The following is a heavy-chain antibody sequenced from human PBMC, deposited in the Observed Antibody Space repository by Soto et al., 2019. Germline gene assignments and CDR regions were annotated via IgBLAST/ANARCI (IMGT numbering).Heavy chain of an antibody. Sequence: GASVKVCCKASGDAFTSYAMHWVRQAPGQRLEWMGWINAGNGNTKYSQKFQGRVTITRDTSASTAYMELSSLRSEDTAVYYCASTSIAARPGRLDAFDIWGQGTLVTLS. CDR1: GDAFTSYA. D-gene: IGHD6-6*01. J-gene: IGHJ3*02. V-gene: IGHV1-3*01. CDR2: INAGNGNT. CDR3: ASTSIAARPGRLDAFDI.